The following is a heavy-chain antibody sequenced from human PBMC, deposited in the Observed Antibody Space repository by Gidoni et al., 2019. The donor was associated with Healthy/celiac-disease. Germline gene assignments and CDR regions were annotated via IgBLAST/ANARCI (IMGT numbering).Heavy chain of an antibody. Sequence: QLQLQESGPGLVKPSETLSLTCTVPGGSISSSSYYWGWIRQPPGQGLEWIGSIYYSGSTYYNPSLKSRVTISVDTSKNQFSLKLSSVTAADTAVYYCARVPLTPGYSSGWGRIDYWGQGTLVTVSS. CDR1: GGSISSSSYY. CDR3: ARVPLTPGYSSGWGRIDY. D-gene: IGHD6-19*01. J-gene: IGHJ4*02. CDR2: IYYSGST. V-gene: IGHV4-39*07.